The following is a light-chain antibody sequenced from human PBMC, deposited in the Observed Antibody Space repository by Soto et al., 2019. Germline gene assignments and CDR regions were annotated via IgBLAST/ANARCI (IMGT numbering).Light chain of an antibody. CDR3: QHYKNGPIT. J-gene: IGKJ5*01. Sequence: EIVMTHSPATLSVSPGERATLSCRASQSVSRNLAWYQQKPGQAPRLLIYDASTRATGTPARFSGSGSGTKFTLRIIILHSEDFAVYYCQHYKNGPITFDQRTRLEI. V-gene: IGKV3D-15*01. CDR1: QSVSRN. CDR2: DAS.